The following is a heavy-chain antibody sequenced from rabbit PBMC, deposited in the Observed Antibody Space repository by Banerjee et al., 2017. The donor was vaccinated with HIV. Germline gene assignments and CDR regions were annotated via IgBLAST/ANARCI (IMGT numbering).Heavy chain of an antibody. J-gene: IGHJ3*01. CDR3: ARATGYGSTKYYPTRLDL. Sequence: QLVESGGGLVTLGGSLKLSCKASGLDFSSYSMNWVRQAPGKGLEWIATIYPRYGATDYANWVSGRFTVSLDDAQNTVFLRMTSLTAADTATYFCARATGYGSTKYYPTRLDLWGQGTLVTVS. CDR2: IYPRYGAT. V-gene: IGHV1S7*01. CDR1: GLDFSSYS. D-gene: IGHD5-1*01.